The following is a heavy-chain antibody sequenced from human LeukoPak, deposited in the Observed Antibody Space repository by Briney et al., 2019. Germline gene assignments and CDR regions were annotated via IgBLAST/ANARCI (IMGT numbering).Heavy chain of an antibody. J-gene: IGHJ5*02. V-gene: IGHV4-34*01. Sequence: SETLSLTCAVYGGSFSGYYWSWIRQPPGKGLEWIGEINHSGSTNYNPSLKSRVTISVDTSKNQFSLKLSSVTAADTAVYYCARRHDYVWGSFTPFDPWGQGTLVTVSS. CDR1: GGSFSGYY. D-gene: IGHD3-16*01. CDR3: ARRHDYVWGSFTPFDP. CDR2: INHSGST.